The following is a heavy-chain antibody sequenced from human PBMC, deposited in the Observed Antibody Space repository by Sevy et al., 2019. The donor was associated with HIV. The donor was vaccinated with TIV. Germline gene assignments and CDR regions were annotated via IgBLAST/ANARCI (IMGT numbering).Heavy chain of an antibody. Sequence: SETLSLTCTVSGGSISSYYWSWIRQPPGKGLEWIGYIYYSGSTNYNPSLKSRVTISVDTSKNQFSLKLSSVTAADPAVYYCARRTGGYYYDSSGYYWANWFDPWGQGTLVTVSS. CDR2: IYYSGST. D-gene: IGHD3-22*01. V-gene: IGHV4-59*12. CDR1: GGSISSYY. CDR3: ARRTGGYYYDSSGYYWANWFDP. J-gene: IGHJ5*02.